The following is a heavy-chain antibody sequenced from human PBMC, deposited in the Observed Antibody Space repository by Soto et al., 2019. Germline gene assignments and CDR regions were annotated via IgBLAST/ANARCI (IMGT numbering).Heavy chain of an antibody. CDR2: IYYSGST. V-gene: IGHV4-59*01. CDR1: GGSISSYY. D-gene: IGHD1-26*01. CDR3: ASSLVAGATSVPYYYYGMDV. J-gene: IGHJ6*02. Sequence: PSETLSLTCSVSGGSISSYYWSWIRQPPGKGLEWIGYIYYSGSTNYNPSLKSRVTISVDTSKNQFSLTLSSVTAADTAVYYCASSLVAGATSVPYYYYGMDVWGQGTTVTVSS.